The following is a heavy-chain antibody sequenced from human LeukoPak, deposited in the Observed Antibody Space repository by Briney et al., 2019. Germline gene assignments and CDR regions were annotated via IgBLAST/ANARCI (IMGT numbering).Heavy chain of an antibody. Sequence: WASVKASCKASGYTFTSYDINWVRQATGQGLEWMGWMNPNSGNTGYAQKFQGRVTMTRNTSIGTAYMELSSLRSEDTAVYYCARRTGYCSSTSCHYYYYMDVWGKGTTVTVSS. CDR1: GYTFTSYD. D-gene: IGHD2-2*03. J-gene: IGHJ6*03. CDR3: ARRTGYCSSTSCHYYYYMDV. CDR2: MNPNSGNT. V-gene: IGHV1-8*01.